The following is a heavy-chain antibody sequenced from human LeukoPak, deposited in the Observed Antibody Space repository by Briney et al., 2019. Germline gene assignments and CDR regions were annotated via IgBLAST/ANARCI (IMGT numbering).Heavy chain of an antibody. CDR3: ARVVGAISHDTFDV. V-gene: IGHV4-30-2*01. J-gene: IGHJ3*01. Sequence: PSETLSLTCAVSGDSISSAYSWSWIRQPPGKGLEWIGYIYHTGSTSYNPSLKTRVTISIDRPRNHFSLKLSSVTAADTAMYYCARVVGAISHDTFDVWGQGTMVTVSS. D-gene: IGHD1-26*01. CDR2: IYHTGST. CDR1: GDSISSAYS.